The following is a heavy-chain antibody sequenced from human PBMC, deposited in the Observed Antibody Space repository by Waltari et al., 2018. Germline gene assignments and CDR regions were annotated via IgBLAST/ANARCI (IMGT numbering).Heavy chain of an antibody. CDR1: GFTFSWYS. V-gene: IGHV3-30*19. J-gene: IGHJ3*02. CDR2: ISGDGTTD. Sequence: QVHLVESGGGVVQPGRSLRLSCAASGFTFSWYSLNWVRQAPGKGRVWVAFISGDGTTDHYADSVMGRFTISRDNSKNTLFLQMNSLKAEDTAIYYCARRSSMGVFRALDIWGQGTMVSVSS. D-gene: IGHD6-19*01. CDR3: ARRSSMGVFRALDI.